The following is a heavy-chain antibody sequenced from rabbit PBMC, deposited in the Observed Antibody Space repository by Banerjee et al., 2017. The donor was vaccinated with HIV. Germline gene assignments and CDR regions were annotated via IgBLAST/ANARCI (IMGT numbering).Heavy chain of an antibody. CDR1: GFSFSSGYD. Sequence: QELLVESGGGLVTLGGFMTLTCKASGFSFSSGYDMCWVRQAPGKGLEWIACIYTSSGNTVYASWAKGRFTISKTSSTTVTLQMTSLTAADTATYFCARGVVGMDLWGPGTLVTVS. J-gene: IGHJ6*01. V-gene: IGHV1S45*01. CDR3: ARGVVGMDL. CDR2: IYTSSGNT.